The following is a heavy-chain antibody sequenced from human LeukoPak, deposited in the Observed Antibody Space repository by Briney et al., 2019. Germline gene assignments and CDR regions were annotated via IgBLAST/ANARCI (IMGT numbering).Heavy chain of an antibody. CDR1: GFTFSSYS. CDR3: ARGCRYFDWLHDY. Sequence: GGSLRLSCAASGFTFSSYSMNWVRQAPGKGLEWVSYISSSSSTIYYADSVKGRFTIPRDNAKNSLYLQMNSRRAEDTAVYYCARGCRYFDWLHDYWGQGTLVTVSS. D-gene: IGHD3-9*01. CDR2: ISSSSSTI. J-gene: IGHJ4*02. V-gene: IGHV3-48*01.